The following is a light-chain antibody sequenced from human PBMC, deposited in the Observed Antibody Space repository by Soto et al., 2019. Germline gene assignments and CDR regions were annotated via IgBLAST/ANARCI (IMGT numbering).Light chain of an antibody. CDR2: GAS. Sequence: EVVMTQSPATLSVSPGERASLSCRASQTVGAYLACYQQKPGQAPRLLIYGASTRATGIPARFSGSGSGTEFTLTISSLQSEDFAFYYCQQYNQWPPFTFGGGTKVEIK. CDR1: QTVGAY. CDR3: QQYNQWPPFT. V-gene: IGKV3-15*01. J-gene: IGKJ4*01.